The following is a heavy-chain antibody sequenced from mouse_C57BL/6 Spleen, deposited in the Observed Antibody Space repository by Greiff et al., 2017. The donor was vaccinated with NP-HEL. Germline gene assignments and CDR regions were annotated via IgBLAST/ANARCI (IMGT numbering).Heavy chain of an antibody. V-gene: IGHV5-15*01. Sequence: EVQLVESGGGLVQPGGSLKLSCAASGFTFSDYGMAWVRQAPRKGPEWVAFISNLAYSIYYADTVTGRFTISRENAKNTLYLEMSSLRSEDTAMYYCARSRYEGAMDYWGQGTSVTVSS. D-gene: IGHD2-3*01. CDR2: ISNLAYSI. CDR1: GFTFSDYG. CDR3: ARSRYEGAMDY. J-gene: IGHJ4*01.